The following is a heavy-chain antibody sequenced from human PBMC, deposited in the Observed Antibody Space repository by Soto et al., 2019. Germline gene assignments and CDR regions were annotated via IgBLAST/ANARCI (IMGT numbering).Heavy chain of an antibody. CDR1: GFTFRNYD. D-gene: IGHD1-7*01. CDR3: AGTDIDFYGVDV. Sequence: EVQLVESGGGLVQPGGSLRLSCEASGFTFRNYDMHWVRQGTGKGMEWVSGISAAGDPDYADSVEGRFTISRENAQNSFFMQMNSCGVRVTAVYYCAGTDIDFYGVDVCGQGTTVTVSS. CDR2: ISAAGDP. J-gene: IGHJ6*02. V-gene: IGHV3-13*05.